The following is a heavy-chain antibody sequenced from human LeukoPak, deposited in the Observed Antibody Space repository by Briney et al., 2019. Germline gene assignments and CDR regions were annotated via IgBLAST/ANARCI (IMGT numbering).Heavy chain of an antibody. CDR1: GYNFRHYG. CDR2: IIPIFGTA. V-gene: IGHV1-69*05. CDR3: ARERGIQLPKGGIDP. Sequence: SVKVSCKTSGYNFRHYGISWVRQAPGQGLEWMGRIIPIFGTANYAQKFQGRVTITTDESTSTAYMELSSLRSEDTAVYYCARERGIQLPKGGIDPWGQGTLVTVSS. J-gene: IGHJ5*02. D-gene: IGHD5-18*01.